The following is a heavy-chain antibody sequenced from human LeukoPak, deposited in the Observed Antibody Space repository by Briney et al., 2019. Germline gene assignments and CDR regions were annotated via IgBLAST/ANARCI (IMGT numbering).Heavy chain of an antibody. CDR1: GGSFSGYY. V-gene: IGHV4-34*01. Sequence: SETLSLTCAVYGGSFSGYYWSWIRQPPGKGLEWIGEINHSGSTNYNPSLKSRVTISVGTSKNQFSLKLSSVTAADTAVYYCARVDPKNCSSTSCYRFDPWGQGTLVTVSS. CDR2: INHSGST. D-gene: IGHD2-2*01. CDR3: ARVDPKNCSSTSCYRFDP. J-gene: IGHJ5*02.